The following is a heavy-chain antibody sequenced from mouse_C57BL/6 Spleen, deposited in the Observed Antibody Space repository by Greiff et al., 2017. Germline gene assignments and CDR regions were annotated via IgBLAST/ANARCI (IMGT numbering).Heavy chain of an antibody. Sequence: EVQLQESGTVLARPGASVKMSCKTSGYTFTSYWMHWVKQRPGQGLAWIGAIYPGDSDTSYNQKFKGKAKLTAVTSASTAYMELSSLTNEDSAVYYCTTYDYDGAWFAYWGQGTLVTVSA. D-gene: IGHD2-4*01. CDR1: GYTFTSYW. CDR3: TTYDYDGAWFAY. J-gene: IGHJ3*01. V-gene: IGHV1-5*01. CDR2: IYPGDSDT.